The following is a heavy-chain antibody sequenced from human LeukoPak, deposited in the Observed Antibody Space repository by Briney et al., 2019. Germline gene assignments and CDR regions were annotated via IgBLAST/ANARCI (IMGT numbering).Heavy chain of an antibody. D-gene: IGHD3-22*01. CDR1: GNSISSGDNY. V-gene: IGHV4-61*02. J-gene: IGHJ4*02. CDR2: IYTSGSI. CDR3: ARASYSYDINGWVPFDY. Sequence: PSETLSLTCTVSGNSISSGDNYWSWIRQPAGKGLEWIGRIYTSGSINYNPSLKSRVTISGDTSKNQFSLRLSSVTAADTAVYYCARASYSYDINGWVPFDYWGQGTLVTVSS.